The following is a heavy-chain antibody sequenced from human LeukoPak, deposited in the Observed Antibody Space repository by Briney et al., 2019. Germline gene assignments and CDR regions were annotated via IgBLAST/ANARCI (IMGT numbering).Heavy chain of an antibody. CDR2: IYYSGST. J-gene: IGHJ4*02. Sequence: SETLSLTCTVHGRSISSYYWSWIRQPPGKGLEWIGYIYYSGSTNYNPSLKSRVNISVHTSKNQFSLKLSSVTAADTAVYYCARGGQLLLPYYFDYWGQGTLVTVSS. V-gene: IGHV4-59*01. CDR3: ARGGQLLLPYYFDY. D-gene: IGHD2-2*01. CDR1: GRSISSYY.